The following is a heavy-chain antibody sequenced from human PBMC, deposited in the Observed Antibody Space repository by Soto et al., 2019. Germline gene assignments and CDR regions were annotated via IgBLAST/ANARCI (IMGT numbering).Heavy chain of an antibody. V-gene: IGHV1-69*13. Sequence: SVKVSCKASGGTFSSYTINWVRQAPGQGLEWMGGIIPIFGTANYVQKFQGRVTITADESTSTAYMELNNLRSEDTAVYYCAREASENRGWYVYWGQGTLVTV. CDR2: IIPIFGTA. D-gene: IGHD6-19*01. CDR1: GGTFSSYT. J-gene: IGHJ4*02. CDR3: AREASENRGWYVY.